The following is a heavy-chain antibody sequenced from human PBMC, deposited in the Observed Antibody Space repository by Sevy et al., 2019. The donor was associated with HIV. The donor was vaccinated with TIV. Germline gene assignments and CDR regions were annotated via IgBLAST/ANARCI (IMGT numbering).Heavy chain of an antibody. D-gene: IGHD3-22*01. CDR2: ISGSGGST. CDR3: AKPEREGGGYYYARDY. CDR1: GFTFSSYA. V-gene: IGHV3-23*01. J-gene: IGHJ4*02. Sequence: GGSLRLSCAASGFTFSSYAMSWVRQAPGKGLEWVSAISGSGGSTYYADSVKGRFTISRDNSKNTLYLQMNCLRAEAMAVDYSAKPEREGGGYYYARDYWGQGTLVTVSS.